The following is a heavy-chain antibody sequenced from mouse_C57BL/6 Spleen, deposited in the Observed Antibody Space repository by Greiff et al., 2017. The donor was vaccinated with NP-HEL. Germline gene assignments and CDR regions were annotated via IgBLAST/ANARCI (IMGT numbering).Heavy chain of an antibody. V-gene: IGHV1-69*01. CDR2: LDPSDSYT. CDR3: ARGDYDWFAY. D-gene: IGHD2-4*01. Sequence: VQLQQPGAELVMPGASVKLSCKASGYTFTSYWMHWVKQRPGQGLEWIGELDPSDSYTNYNQKFKGKSTLTVDNSSSTAYMQLSSLTSEDSAVYYCARGDYDWFAYWGQGTLVTVSA. J-gene: IGHJ3*01. CDR1: GYTFTSYW.